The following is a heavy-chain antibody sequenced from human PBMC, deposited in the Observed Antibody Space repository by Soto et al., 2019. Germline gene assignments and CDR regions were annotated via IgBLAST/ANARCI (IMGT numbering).Heavy chain of an antibody. CDR1: GGSISSGDYY. V-gene: IGHV4-30-4*01. CDR2: IYYSGST. D-gene: IGHD3-10*01. J-gene: IGHJ4*02. CDR3: ARQRYYYGSGSFDY. Sequence: SETLSLTCTVSGGSISSGDYYWSWIRQPPGKGLEWIGYIYYSGSTYYNPSLKSRVTISVDTSKNQFSLKLSSVTAADTAVYYCARQRYYYGSGSFDYWGQGTLVTVSS.